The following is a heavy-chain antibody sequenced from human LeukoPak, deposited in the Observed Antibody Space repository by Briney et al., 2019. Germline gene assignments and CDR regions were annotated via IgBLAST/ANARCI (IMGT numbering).Heavy chain of an antibody. D-gene: IGHD5-18*01. CDR3: ARGRYSYGKYYFDY. CDR1: GFTFSSYS. CDR2: ISSSSSTI. J-gene: IGHJ4*02. Sequence: GGSLRLSCAASGFTFSSYSMNWVRQAPGKGLEWVSYISSSSSTIYYADSVKGRFTISRDNAKNSLYLQMNSLRAEDTAVYYCARGRYSYGKYYFDYWGQGTLVTVSS. V-gene: IGHV3-48*04.